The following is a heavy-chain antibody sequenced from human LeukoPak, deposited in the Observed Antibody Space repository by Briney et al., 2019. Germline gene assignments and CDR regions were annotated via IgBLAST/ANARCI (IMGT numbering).Heavy chain of an antibody. CDR3: ASSTSLYYYDSSGYRIKGYWFDP. Sequence: GASVKVSCKASGYTFTSYAMNWVRQAPGQGLEWMGWINTNTGYPTYAQGFTGRFVFSLDTSVSTAYLQISSLKAEGTAVYYCASSTSLYYYDSSGYRIKGYWFDPWGQGTLVTVSS. J-gene: IGHJ5*02. D-gene: IGHD3-22*01. CDR1: GYTFTSYA. V-gene: IGHV7-4-1*02. CDR2: INTNTGYP.